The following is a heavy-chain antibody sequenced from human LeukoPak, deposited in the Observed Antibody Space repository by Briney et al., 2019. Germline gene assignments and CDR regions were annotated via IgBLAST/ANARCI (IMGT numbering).Heavy chain of an antibody. D-gene: IGHD1-26*01. CDR2: ISGSSSYI. CDR1: GFTFSSYE. J-gene: IGHJ4*02. V-gene: IGHV3-21*05. CDR3: ARDLLGWELHYFDY. Sequence: PGGSLRLSCAASGFTFSSYEMNWVRQAPGKGLGWVSYISGSSSYIYYADSVKGRFSISRDNAKNSLYLQMNSLRAEDTAVYYCARDLLGWELHYFDYWGQGTLVTVSS.